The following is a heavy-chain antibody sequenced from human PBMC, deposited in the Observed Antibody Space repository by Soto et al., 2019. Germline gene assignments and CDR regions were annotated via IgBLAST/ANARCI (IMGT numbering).Heavy chain of an antibody. CDR3: AREYTIFGGGLGY. V-gene: IGHV1-2*02. CDR2: INPNSGST. Sequence: QVQLVQSGAEVKKPGASVKVSCKASGYTFTGYYMHWVRQAPGQGLEWMGWINPNSGSTNYAQKFQGRVTMTRDTSISTAYMELSRLRSDDTAVYYCAREYTIFGGGLGYWGQGTLVTVSS. CDR1: GYTFTGYY. J-gene: IGHJ4*02. D-gene: IGHD3-3*01.